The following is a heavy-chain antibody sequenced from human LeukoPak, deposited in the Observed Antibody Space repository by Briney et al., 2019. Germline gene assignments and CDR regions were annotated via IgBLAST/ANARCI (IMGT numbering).Heavy chain of an antibody. D-gene: IGHD1-26*01. V-gene: IGHV1-69*13. Sequence: GASVKVSCKASGGTFSSYAISWVRQAPGQGLEWMGGIIPIFGTANYAQKFQGRVTITADESTSTAYMELSSLRSEDTAVYYCAREILVGATEVYYFDYWGQGTLVTVSS. CDR2: IIPIFGTA. J-gene: IGHJ4*02. CDR3: AREILVGATEVYYFDY. CDR1: GGTFSSYA.